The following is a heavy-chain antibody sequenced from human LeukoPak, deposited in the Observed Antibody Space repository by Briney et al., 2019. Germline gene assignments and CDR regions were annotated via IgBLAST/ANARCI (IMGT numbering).Heavy chain of an antibody. CDR2: INHSGST. CDR3: ARVKTDVKQWLAFFDY. D-gene: IGHD6-19*01. Sequence: AETLSLTCAVYGGSFSGYYWSWIRQPPGKGLEWIGEINHSGSTNYNPSLKSRVTISVDTSKNQFSLKLSSVTAADTAVYYCARVKTDVKQWLAFFDYWGQGTLVTVSS. J-gene: IGHJ4*02. CDR1: GGSFSGYY. V-gene: IGHV4-34*01.